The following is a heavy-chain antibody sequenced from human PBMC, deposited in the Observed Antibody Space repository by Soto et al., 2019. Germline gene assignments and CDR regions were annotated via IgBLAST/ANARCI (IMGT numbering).Heavy chain of an antibody. J-gene: IGHJ3*02. CDR1: GYAFTSFG. D-gene: IGHD1-26*01. Sequence: QVQLVQSGAEVKKPGASVKVSCKASGYAFTSFGITWVRQAPGQGLEWMGWIGTYHGNTNYAQKLQGRVTMTRDTSTTTAHMELRSLTSVDTAVYYCARDRRVGATTDAYDIWGQGTMVSVSS. CDR3: ARDRRVGATTDAYDI. V-gene: IGHV1-18*01. CDR2: IGTYHGNT.